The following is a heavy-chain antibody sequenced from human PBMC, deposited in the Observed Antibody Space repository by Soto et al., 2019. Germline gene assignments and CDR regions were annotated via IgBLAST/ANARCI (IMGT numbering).Heavy chain of an antibody. CDR3: ARERYCSGGSCYNWFDP. D-gene: IGHD2-15*01. CDR2: IIPIFGTA. CDR1: GGTFSSYA. V-gene: IGHV1-69*12. Sequence: QVQLVQSGAEVKKPGSSVKVSCKASGGTFSSYAISWVRQAPGQGLEWMGGIIPIFGTANYAQKFQGRVTITADESTSTAYMDLSSLRSEDTAVYYCARERYCSGGSCYNWFDPWGQGTLVTVSS. J-gene: IGHJ5*02.